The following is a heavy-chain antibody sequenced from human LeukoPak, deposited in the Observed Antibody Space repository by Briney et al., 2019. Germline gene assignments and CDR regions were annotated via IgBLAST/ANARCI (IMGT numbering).Heavy chain of an antibody. J-gene: IGHJ4*02. Sequence: SWVRQAXGQGLEWMGRIIPILGIANYAQKFQGRVTITADKSTSTAYMELSSLRSEDTAVYYCAGGDTAMVTGDYWGQGTLVTVSS. CDR3: AGGDTAMVTGDY. V-gene: IGHV1-69*04. D-gene: IGHD5-18*01. CDR2: IIPILGIA.